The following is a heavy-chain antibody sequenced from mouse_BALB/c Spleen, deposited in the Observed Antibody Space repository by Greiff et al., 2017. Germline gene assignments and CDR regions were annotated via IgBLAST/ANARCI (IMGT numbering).Heavy chain of an antibody. Sequence: EVQLMESGPGLVKPSQSLSLTCTVTGYSITSDYAWNWIRQFPGNKLEWMGYISYSGSTSYNPSLKSRISITRDTSKNQFFLQLNSVTTEDTATYYCARNYRYDSWFAYWGQGTLVTVSA. CDR3: ARNYRYDSWFAY. V-gene: IGHV3-2*02. CDR2: ISYSGST. J-gene: IGHJ3*01. CDR1: GYSITSDYA. D-gene: IGHD2-14*01.